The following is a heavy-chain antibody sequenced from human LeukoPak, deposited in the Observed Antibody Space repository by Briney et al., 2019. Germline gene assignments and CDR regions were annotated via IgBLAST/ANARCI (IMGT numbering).Heavy chain of an antibody. V-gene: IGHV3-53*01. J-gene: IGHJ4*02. CDR3: ARGGGDWGFDY. CDR2: IYSGGRT. Sequence: PAGSLRLSCAASGFTLSSNYMSWVRQAPGKGLEWVSVIYSGGRTYYADSVKCRFTISRDNSKNTLYLQMNSLRAEETAVYYCARGGGDWGFDYWGQGTLVTVSS. CDR1: GFTLSSNY. D-gene: IGHD2-21*02.